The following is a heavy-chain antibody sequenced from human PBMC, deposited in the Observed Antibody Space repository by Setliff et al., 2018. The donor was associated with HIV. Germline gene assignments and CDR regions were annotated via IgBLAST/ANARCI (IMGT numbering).Heavy chain of an antibody. D-gene: IGHD2-8*01. J-gene: IGHJ4*02. CDR1: GGSISSSGYY. CDR2: IYYSGST. CDR3: ARGAPYCNHGICHLFDY. V-gene: IGHV4-39*07. Sequence: SETLSLTCTVSGGSISSSGYYWGWIRQPPGKGLEWIGSIYYSGSTYYNPSLKSRVTISVDTSKNQFSLRLSSVTAADTAVYYCARGAPYCNHGICHLFDYWGQGNLVTVSS.